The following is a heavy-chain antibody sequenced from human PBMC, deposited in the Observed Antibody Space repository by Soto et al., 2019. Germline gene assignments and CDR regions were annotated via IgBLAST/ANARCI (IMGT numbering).Heavy chain of an antibody. Sequence: QEQLQESGPGLLKPSETLSLTCSVSGVSVSSGSYYWSWIRQPPGKALEWIGYIYYGGSTNYNPSLKSRVTISVDTSKNQFALKLTSVSAADTAVYYWASAVRTPDHRYYGMDVWCQGTTVTVSS. CDR1: GVSVSSGSYY. D-gene: IGHD3-22*01. CDR3: ASAVRTPDHRYYGMDV. CDR2: IYYGGST. J-gene: IGHJ6*02. V-gene: IGHV4-61*01.